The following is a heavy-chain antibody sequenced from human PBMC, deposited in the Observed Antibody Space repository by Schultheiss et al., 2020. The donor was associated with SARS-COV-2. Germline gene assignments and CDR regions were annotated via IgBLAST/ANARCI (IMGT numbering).Heavy chain of an antibody. V-gene: IGHV4-38-2*01. CDR2: IYHSGST. D-gene: IGHD1-20*01. J-gene: IGHJ4*02. CDR3: ARGLITGTPFFDY. Sequence: SETLSLTCAVSGYSISSGYYWGWIRQPPGKGLEWIGSIYHSGSTYYNPSLKSRVTISVDTSKNQFSLKLSSVTAADTAVYYCARGLITGTPFFDYWGQGTLVTVSS. CDR1: GYSISSGYY.